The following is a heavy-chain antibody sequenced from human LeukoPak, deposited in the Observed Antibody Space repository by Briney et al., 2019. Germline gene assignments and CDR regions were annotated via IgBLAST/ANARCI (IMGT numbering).Heavy chain of an antibody. D-gene: IGHD6-19*01. V-gene: IGHV3-30-3*01. CDR2: ISYDGSNK. CDR1: GFTFSSYA. J-gene: IGHJ4*02. CDR3: ARVVAVAGTRYFDY. Sequence: GGSLRLSCAASGFTFSSYAMHWVRQAPGKGLEWVAVISYDGSNKYYADSVKGRFTISGDNSKNTLYLQMNSLRAEDTAVYYCARVVAVAGTRYFDYWGQGTLVTVSS.